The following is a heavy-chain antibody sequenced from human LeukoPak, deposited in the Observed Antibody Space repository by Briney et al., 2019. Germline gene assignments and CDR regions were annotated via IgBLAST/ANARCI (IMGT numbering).Heavy chain of an antibody. Sequence: GGSLRLSCAASRFAFSDYYMSWIRQAPGKGLEWVSYISSRGDTIYYADSVKGRFTISRDNAEKSLYLQMSGLRAEDTAVYYCVRDRNGYYSFDYWGQGTLVTVSS. CDR1: RFAFSDYY. D-gene: IGHD3-22*01. CDR2: ISSRGDTI. V-gene: IGHV3-11*01. CDR3: VRDRNGYYSFDY. J-gene: IGHJ4*02.